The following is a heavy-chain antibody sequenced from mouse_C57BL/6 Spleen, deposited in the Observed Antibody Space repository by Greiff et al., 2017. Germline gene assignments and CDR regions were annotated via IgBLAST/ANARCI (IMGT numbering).Heavy chain of an antibody. V-gene: IGHV5-17*01. D-gene: IGHD4-1*01. J-gene: IGHJ2*01. CDR1: GFTFSDYG. CDR2: ISSGSSTI. CDR3: ARETMTGTRFFDY. Sequence: EVQLVESGGGLVKPGGSLKLSCAASGFTFSDYGMHWVRQAPEQGLEWVAYISSGSSTIYYADTVKGRFTISRDNAKNTLFLQMTSLRSEDTAMYYCARETMTGTRFFDYWGQGTTLTVSS.